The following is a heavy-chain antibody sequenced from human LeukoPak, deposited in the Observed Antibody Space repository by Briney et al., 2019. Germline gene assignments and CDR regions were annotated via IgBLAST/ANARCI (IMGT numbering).Heavy chain of an antibody. CDR2: IYYSGST. CDR1: GGSISSSSYY. J-gene: IGHJ4*02. D-gene: IGHD3-10*01. CDR3: ARGRGAPSGY. Sequence: SETLSLTCTVSGGSISSSSYYWGWIRQPPGKGLEWIGSIYYSGSTYYNPSLKSRVTISVDTSKNQFSLKLSSVTAADTAVYYCARGRGAPSGYWGQGTLVTVSS. V-gene: IGHV4-39*07.